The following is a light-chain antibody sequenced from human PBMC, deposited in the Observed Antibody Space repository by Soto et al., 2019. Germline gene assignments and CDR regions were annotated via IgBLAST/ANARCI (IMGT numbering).Light chain of an antibody. CDR1: QDISIF. Sequence: DIQLTQSPSFLFASVGDRVTITCRASQDISIFLAWFQQKPGRAPKLLIYGAFTLQSGVPSRFSGSGSGAEFTLTISSLQPEDFATYYCHQVDSYPLTFGGGTNVEIK. CDR2: GAF. CDR3: HQVDSYPLT. J-gene: IGKJ4*01. V-gene: IGKV1-9*01.